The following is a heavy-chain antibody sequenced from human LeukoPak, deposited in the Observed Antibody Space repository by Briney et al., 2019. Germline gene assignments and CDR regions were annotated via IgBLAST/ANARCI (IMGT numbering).Heavy chain of an antibody. CDR1: GGSISSSNW. CDR2: IYHSGST. D-gene: IGHD3-22*01. V-gene: IGHV4-4*02. J-gene: IGHJ4*02. CDR3: ARDARQYYYDSSGYSDY. Sequence: SGTLSLTCAVSGGSISSSNWWSWVRQPPGKGLEWIGEIYHSGSTNYNPSLKSRVTISVDKSKNQFSLKLSSVTAADTAAYYCARDARQYYYDSSGYSDYWGQGTLVTVSS.